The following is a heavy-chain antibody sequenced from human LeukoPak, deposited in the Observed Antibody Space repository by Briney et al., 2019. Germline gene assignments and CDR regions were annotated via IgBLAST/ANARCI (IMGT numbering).Heavy chain of an antibody. CDR1: GFTVSSKY. D-gene: IGHD6-19*01. V-gene: IGHV3-66*01. CDR3: AKVGAVAAVEN. CDR2: IYTGEST. J-gene: IGHJ4*02. Sequence: AGTLRLSCAASGFTVSSKYMSWVRQAPGKGLEWVSVIYTGESTYYTDSLKSRVTISRDNSKNTLYLQMDAVRVADTAVYYCAKVGAVAAVENWGQGTLVTVSS.